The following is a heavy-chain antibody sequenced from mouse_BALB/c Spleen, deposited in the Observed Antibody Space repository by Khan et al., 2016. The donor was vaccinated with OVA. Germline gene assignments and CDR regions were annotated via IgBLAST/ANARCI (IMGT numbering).Heavy chain of an antibody. CDR3: ARNSYRYDFTY. Sequence: QVQLKESGPGLVQPSQSLSITCTVSGFSLSTYGIHWVRQSPGKGLEWLGLIWSDGRTDYNVPFISRLSITKDSAKSQVFFKMNSLQPDDTAIYYGARNSYRYDFTYWGQGTLVTVSA. CDR1: GFSLSTYG. D-gene: IGHD2-12*01. V-gene: IGHV2-2*01. J-gene: IGHJ3*01. CDR2: IWSDGRT.